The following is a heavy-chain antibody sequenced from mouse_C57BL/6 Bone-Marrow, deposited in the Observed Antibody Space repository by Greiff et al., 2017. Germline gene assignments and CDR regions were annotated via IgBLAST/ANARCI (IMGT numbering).Heavy chain of an antibody. CDR3: ARVDNTVGAWFAY. Sequence: VQLQQSGAELVMPGASVKLSCKASGYTFTSYWMHWVKQRPGQGLEWIGEIDPSDSYTNYNQKFKGKSTLTVYKSSSTAYMQLSSLTYEDTAVYDCARVDNTVGAWFAYWGQGTLVTVSA. CDR2: IDPSDSYT. J-gene: IGHJ3*01. D-gene: IGHD1-1*01. CDR1: GYTFTSYW. V-gene: IGHV1-69*01.